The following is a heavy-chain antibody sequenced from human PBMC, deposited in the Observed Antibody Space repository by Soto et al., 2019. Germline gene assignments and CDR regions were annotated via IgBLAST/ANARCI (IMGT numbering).Heavy chain of an antibody. D-gene: IGHD3-10*01. Sequence: QVQLVQSGAEVKKPGASVKVSCKASGYTFTSYNIHWVRQAPGQGLEWVGMINPRGFFTTYGQKFRGKGNMPGATSTSVGYMELTNLRFWYTAMYYCAKAAGRFGELFWFDPWGQGPLVSVSS. CDR2: INPRGFFT. CDR1: GYTFTSYN. V-gene: IGHV1-46*01. CDR3: AKAAGRFGELFWFDP. J-gene: IGHJ5*02.